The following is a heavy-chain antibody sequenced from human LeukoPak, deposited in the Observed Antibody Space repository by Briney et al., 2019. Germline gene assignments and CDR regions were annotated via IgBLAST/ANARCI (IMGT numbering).Heavy chain of an antibody. V-gene: IGHV3-23*01. CDR3: AKDLRSTSSRGVFDY. CDR2: ISGSGGST. J-gene: IGHJ4*02. Sequence: PGGTLTLSCAASGFTFSSYAMIWVRQAQGGGLEWVSAISGSGGSTYYADSVKGRFTISRDNSKNTLYLQVNSLRAGDTAVYYCAKDLRSTSSRGVFDYWGQGTLVTVSS. CDR1: GFTFSSYA. D-gene: IGHD2-2*01.